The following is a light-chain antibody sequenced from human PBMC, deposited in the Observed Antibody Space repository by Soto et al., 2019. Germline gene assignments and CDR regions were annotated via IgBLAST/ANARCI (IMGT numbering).Light chain of an antibody. J-gene: IGKJ1*01. CDR3: HQYGSSPGT. V-gene: IGKV3-20*01. CDR1: QMVTSRY. Sequence: ETLLTQSPATLALPPGGSATLSCRASQMVTSRYLDWYQQKPGQAPRLLFFGASIRDTGIPDRFSGSGSGTDFTLTINRLEPEDFAVYYCHQYGSSPGTFGPGTKVDIK. CDR2: GAS.